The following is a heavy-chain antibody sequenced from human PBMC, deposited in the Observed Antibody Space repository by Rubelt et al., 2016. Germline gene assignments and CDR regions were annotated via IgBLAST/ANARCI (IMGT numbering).Heavy chain of an antibody. CDR3: ARDGGDGYNFSFDY. Sequence: QVQLVQSGAEVKKPGASVKVSCKASGYTFTSYTMHWVRQAPGQRLEWMGWINAGNGNTKYSQKFQGRGTITRDTSASTAYMELSSLRSEDTAVYYCARDGGDGYNFSFDYWGQGTLVTVSS. CDR1: GYTFTSYT. CDR2: INAGNGNT. D-gene: IGHD5-24*01. J-gene: IGHJ4*02. V-gene: IGHV1-3*01.